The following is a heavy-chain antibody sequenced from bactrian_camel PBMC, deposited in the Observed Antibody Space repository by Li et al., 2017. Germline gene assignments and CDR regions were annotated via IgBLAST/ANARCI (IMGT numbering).Heavy chain of an antibody. CDR2: ISSVGGT. V-gene: IGHV3S55*01. J-gene: IGHJ4*01. CDR1: GFTFDDSD. CDR3: AARHKHSTYCRGKYPLRPGENF. D-gene: IGHD7*01. Sequence: VQLVESGGGSVQAGGSLRLSCTASGFTFDDSDMGWYRQAPGKECELVSTISSVGGTYYTDSVKGRFTISQDNGKNTVYLQMNSPKPEDTAIYYCAARHKHSTYCRGKYPLRPGENFLGPGTQVTVS.